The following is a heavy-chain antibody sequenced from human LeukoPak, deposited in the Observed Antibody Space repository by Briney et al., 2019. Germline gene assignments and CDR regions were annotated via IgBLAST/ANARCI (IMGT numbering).Heavy chain of an antibody. V-gene: IGHV7-4-1*02. CDR3: ARVGFPTYYYYMDV. D-gene: IGHD3-10*01. Sequence: ASVKVSCKASGYTFTSYAMNWVRQAPGQGLEWMGWININTGNPTYAQGFTGRFVFSLDTSVSTAYLQISSLKAEDTAMYYCARVGFPTYYYYMDVWGKGTTVTISS. J-gene: IGHJ6*03. CDR2: ININTGNP. CDR1: GYTFTSYA.